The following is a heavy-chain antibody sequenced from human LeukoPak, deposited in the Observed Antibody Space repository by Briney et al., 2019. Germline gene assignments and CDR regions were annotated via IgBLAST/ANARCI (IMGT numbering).Heavy chain of an antibody. Sequence: HPGGSLRLSCEASGFTLEHYGMSWVRQAPGKGLEWVSYISSSSNTIYYADSVKGRFTISRDNAKNSLYLQMNSLRAEDTAVYYCARDLLPVVNPSSFDYWGQGTLVTVSS. D-gene: IGHD4-23*01. V-gene: IGHV3-48*01. J-gene: IGHJ4*02. CDR3: ARDLLPVVNPSSFDY. CDR1: GFTLEHYG. CDR2: ISSSSNTI.